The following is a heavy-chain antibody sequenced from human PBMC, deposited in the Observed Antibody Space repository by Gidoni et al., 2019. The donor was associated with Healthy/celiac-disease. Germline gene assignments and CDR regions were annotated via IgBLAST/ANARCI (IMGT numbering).Heavy chain of an antibody. CDR3: ARDGIAAAGDAEYFQH. Sequence: QVQLQQWGAGLLKPSETLSLTCAVYGGSFSGYYWSWIRQPPGKGLEWIGEINHSGSTNYNPSLKSRVTISVDTSKNQFSLKLSSVTAADTAVYYCARDGIAAAGDAEYFQHWGQGTLVTVSS. V-gene: IGHV4-34*01. CDR2: INHSGST. CDR1: GGSFSGYY. D-gene: IGHD6-13*01. J-gene: IGHJ1*01.